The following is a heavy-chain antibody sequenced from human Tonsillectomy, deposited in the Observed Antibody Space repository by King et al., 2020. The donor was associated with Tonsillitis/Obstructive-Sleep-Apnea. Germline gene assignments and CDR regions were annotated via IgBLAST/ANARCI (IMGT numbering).Heavy chain of an antibody. D-gene: IGHD2-8*02. CDR3: ARDRHCTGGVCYNNFWYIDY. J-gene: IGHJ4*02. CDR1: GGTFSSYA. Sequence: QLVQSGAEVEKPGSSVRVSCKASGGTFSSYAISWVRQAPGQGLEWRGGIIPIFGTANYAQKFQCRVTITADETTSTAYNELSSRRSEDTAVYYCARDRHCTGGVCYNNFWYIDYWGQGTLVTVSS. CDR2: IIPIFGTA. V-gene: IGHV1-69*01.